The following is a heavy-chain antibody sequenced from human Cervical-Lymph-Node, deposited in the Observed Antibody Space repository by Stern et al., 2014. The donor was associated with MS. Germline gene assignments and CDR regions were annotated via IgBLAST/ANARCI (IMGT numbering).Heavy chain of an antibody. CDR3: ARAYSSGWYSSDY. Sequence: VQLEESGAEVKKPGSSVKVSCKASGGTFSSYAISWVRQAPGQGLEWMGGIIPIFGTANYAQKFQGRVTITADESTSTAYMELSSLRSEDTAVYYCARAYSSGWYSSDYWGQGTLVTVSS. J-gene: IGHJ4*02. D-gene: IGHD6-19*01. CDR2: IIPIFGTA. CDR1: GGTFSSYA. V-gene: IGHV1-69*01.